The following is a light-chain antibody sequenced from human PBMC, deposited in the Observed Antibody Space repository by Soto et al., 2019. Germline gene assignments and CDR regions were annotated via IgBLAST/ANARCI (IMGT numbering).Light chain of an antibody. CDR1: QSVSSY. CDR2: DAS. CDR3: QQRSKWPVT. J-gene: IGKJ1*01. Sequence: EIVLTQSPATLSLSPGEGATLSCRASQSVSSYLAWYQQKPGQAPRLLIYDASNRATGIPARFSGSGSGTDFTLIICSLEPEDFAVYYCQQRSKWPVTFGLGTKVEV. V-gene: IGKV3-11*01.